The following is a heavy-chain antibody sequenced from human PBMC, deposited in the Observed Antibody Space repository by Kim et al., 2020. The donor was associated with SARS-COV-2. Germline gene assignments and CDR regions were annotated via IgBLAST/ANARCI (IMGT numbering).Heavy chain of an antibody. Sequence: GGSLRLSCVASGFTFSNYWMHWVRQAPGKGLVWVSRIYSDGSSRGYADSVKDRFTVSRDNAKDTLFLHMNSVRPDDTAVYYCTRGGVRGVIYDYYYGLD. V-gene: IGHV3-74*01. CDR1: GFTFSNYW. CDR2: IYSDGSSR. D-gene: IGHD3-10*01. J-gene: IGHJ6*01. CDR3: TRGGVRGVIYDYYYGLD.